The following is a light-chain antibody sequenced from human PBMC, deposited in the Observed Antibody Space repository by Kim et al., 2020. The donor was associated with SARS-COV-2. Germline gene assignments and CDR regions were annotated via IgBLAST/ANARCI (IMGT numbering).Light chain of an antibody. CDR2: DVS. J-gene: IGLJ1*01. CDR1: SSDVGGYNY. V-gene: IGLV2-11*01. Sequence: QSALTQPRSVSGSPGQSVTISCTGTSSDVGGYNYVSWYQQHPGKAPKLMIYDVSKRPSGVPDRFSGSKSGNTASLTISGLQAEDEADYYCCSYVGCYTYVFGTGTKVTVL. CDR3: CSYVGCYTYV.